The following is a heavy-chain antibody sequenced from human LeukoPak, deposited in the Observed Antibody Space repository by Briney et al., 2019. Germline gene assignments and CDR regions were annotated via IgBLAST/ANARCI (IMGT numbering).Heavy chain of an antibody. J-gene: IGHJ4*02. CDR2: IYYSGST. D-gene: IGHD3-3*01. Sequence: PSETLSLTCTVSGGSISSYYWSWIRQPPGKGLEWIGYIYYSGSTNYNPSLKSRVTISVDRSKNQFSLKLSSVTAADTAVYYCASTFRAPYDFWSGYGPYFDYWGQGTLVTVSS. CDR1: GGSISSYY. CDR3: ASTFRAPYDFWSGYGPYFDY. V-gene: IGHV4-59*12.